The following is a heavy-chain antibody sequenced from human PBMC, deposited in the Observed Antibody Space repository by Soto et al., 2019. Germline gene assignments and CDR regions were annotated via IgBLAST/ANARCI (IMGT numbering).Heavy chain of an antibody. CDR2: ILYSGST. Sequence: SETLSLTCSVSGASISSYYWSWIRQPPGKGLEWIGYILYSGSTNYSPSLESRVTMSVDTSKNQVSLKLSSVTAADTAVYYCARLWFGELSLWFDPWGQGTLVTVS. D-gene: IGHD3-10*01. CDR3: ARLWFGELSLWFDP. CDR1: GASISSYY. J-gene: IGHJ5*02. V-gene: IGHV4-59*01.